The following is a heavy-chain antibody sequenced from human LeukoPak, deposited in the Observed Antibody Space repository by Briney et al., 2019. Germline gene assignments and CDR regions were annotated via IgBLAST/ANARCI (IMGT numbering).Heavy chain of an antibody. CDR1: GYTFTGYY. CDR2: INPNSGGT. V-gene: IGHV1-2*02. Sequence: ASVKVSCKASGYTFTGYYMHWARQAPGQGLEWMGWINPNSGGTNYAQKFQGRVTMTRDTSISTAYMELSRLRSDDTAVYYCARDVKVGFVTRGFGYWGQGTLVTVSS. D-gene: IGHD4-17*01. CDR3: ARDVKVGFVTRGFGY. J-gene: IGHJ4*02.